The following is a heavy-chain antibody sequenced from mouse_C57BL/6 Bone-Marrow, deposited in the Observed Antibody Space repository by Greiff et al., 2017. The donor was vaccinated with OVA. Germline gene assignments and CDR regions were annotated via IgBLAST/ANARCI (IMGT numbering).Heavy chain of an antibody. D-gene: IGHD2-1*01. Sequence: EVQLQQSGPELVKPGASVKISCKASGYTFTDYYMNWVKQSHGKSLEWIGDINPNNGGTSYNQKFKGKATLTVDKSSSTAYMELRSLTSEDSAVYYCARGSDGNYGWFAYWGQGTLVTVSA. CDR2: INPNNGGT. CDR3: ARGSDGNYGWFAY. CDR1: GYTFTDYY. J-gene: IGHJ3*01. V-gene: IGHV1-26*01.